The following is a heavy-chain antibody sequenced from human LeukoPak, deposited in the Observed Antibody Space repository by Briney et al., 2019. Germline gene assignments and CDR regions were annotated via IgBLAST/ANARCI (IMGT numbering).Heavy chain of an antibody. CDR2: ISGGGGTT. D-gene: IGHD2-15*01. CDR3: AKQGGGSCYSSVDY. Sequence: PGGSLRLSCAASGFTFSGYAMSWVRQAPGKGLHWIPVISGGGGTTFYADSVKGRFTISRDISTNTLFLQMNNLSAEDTAIYYCAKQGGGSCYSSVDYRGQGTLVTVSS. CDR1: GFTFSGYA. J-gene: IGHJ4*02. V-gene: IGHV3-23*01.